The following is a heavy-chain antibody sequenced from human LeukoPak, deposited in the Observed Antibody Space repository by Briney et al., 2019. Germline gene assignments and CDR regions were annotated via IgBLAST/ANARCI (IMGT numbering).Heavy chain of an antibody. J-gene: IGHJ5*02. CDR2: VSPVNGNT. CDR3: ATDHFNRFDL. V-gene: IGHV1-18*01. Sequence: ASVKGSCKASGYTFMNYGISWVRLVPGHGPEWVGWVSPVNGNTNYPQKFQGRVTMTTDTFTTTAYMEVRSLRSDDTAVYYCATDHFNRFDLWGQGTLVTVSS. D-gene: IGHD2/OR15-2a*01. CDR1: GYTFMNYG.